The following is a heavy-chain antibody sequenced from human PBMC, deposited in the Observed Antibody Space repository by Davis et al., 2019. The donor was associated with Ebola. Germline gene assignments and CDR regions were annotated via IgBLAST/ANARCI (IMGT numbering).Heavy chain of an antibody. J-gene: IGHJ5*02. CDR1: GFTFSNAW. V-gene: IGHV3-7*01. CDR2: IKQDGSEK. D-gene: IGHD5-18*01. CDR3: ARGVGIQLWSRRPPYNCFDP. Sequence: GESLKISCAASGFTFSNAWMSWVRQAPGKGLEWVANIKQDGSEKYYVDSVKGRFTISRDNSKNTLSLQMNSLRGEDTAVYYCARGVGIQLWSRRPPYNCFDPWGPGTLVTVSS.